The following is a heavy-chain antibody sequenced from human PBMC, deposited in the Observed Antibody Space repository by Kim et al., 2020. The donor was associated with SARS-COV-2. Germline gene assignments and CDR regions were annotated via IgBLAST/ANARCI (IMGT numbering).Heavy chain of an antibody. CDR2: ISYDGSNK. CDR1: GFTFSSYA. D-gene: IGHD3-22*01. V-gene: IGHV3-30-3*01. J-gene: IGHJ4*01. Sequence: GGSLRLSCAASGFTFSSYAMHWVRQAPGKGLEWVAVISYDGSNKYYADSVKGRFTISRDNSKNTLYLQMNSLRAEDTAVYYCARGSDVGSSGYLSVDYWG. CDR3: ARGSDVGSSGYLSVDY.